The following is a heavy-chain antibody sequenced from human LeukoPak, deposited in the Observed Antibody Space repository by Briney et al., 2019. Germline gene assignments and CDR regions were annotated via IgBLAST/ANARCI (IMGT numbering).Heavy chain of an antibody. CDR1: GCTFSSYA. CDR3: AKDAVWFGELLNWFDP. CDR2: ISGSGGST. Sequence: GGSLRLSCAASGCTFSSYAMSWVRQAPGKGLEWVSAISGSGGSTYYADSVKGRFTISRDNSKNTLYLQMNSLRAEDTAVYYCAKDAVWFGELLNWFDPWGQGTLVTVSS. D-gene: IGHD3-10*01. J-gene: IGHJ5*02. V-gene: IGHV3-23*01.